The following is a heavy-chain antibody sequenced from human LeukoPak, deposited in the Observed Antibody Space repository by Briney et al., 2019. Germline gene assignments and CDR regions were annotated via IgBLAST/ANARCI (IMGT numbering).Heavy chain of an antibody. Sequence: GGSLRLSCSASGFTFSSYAMHWVRQAPGKGLEYVSAISSNGGSTYYADSVKGRFTISRDNSKNTLYFQMSSLRAEDTAVYYCVKETVDSSGYYNWFDPWGQGTLVTVSS. D-gene: IGHD3-22*01. J-gene: IGHJ5*02. CDR3: VKETVDSSGYYNWFDP. CDR1: GFTFSSYA. V-gene: IGHV3-64D*06. CDR2: ISSNGGST.